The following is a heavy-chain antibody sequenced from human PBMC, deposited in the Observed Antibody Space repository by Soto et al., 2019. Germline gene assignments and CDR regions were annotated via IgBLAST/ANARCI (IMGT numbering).Heavy chain of an antibody. J-gene: IGHJ4*02. CDR1: GFTFNSYA. CDR3: AKGAGYDFWSGYPSVDY. V-gene: IGHV3-23*01. Sequence: GGSLRLSCAASGFTFNSYAMSWVRQAPGKGLEWVSAISGSGGSTYYADSVKGRFTISRDNSKNTLYLQMNSLRAEDTAVYYCAKGAGYDFWSGYPSVDYWGQGTLVTVSS. D-gene: IGHD3-3*01. CDR2: ISGSGGST.